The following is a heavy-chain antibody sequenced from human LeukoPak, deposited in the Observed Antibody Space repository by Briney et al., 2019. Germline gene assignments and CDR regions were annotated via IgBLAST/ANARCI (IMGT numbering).Heavy chain of an antibody. D-gene: IGHD5-18*01. CDR1: GFTFSTYN. Sequence: GGSLRLSCAASGFTFSTYNMTWVGQAPGKGLEWVSSISSSSNYIYYAVSLKGRFTISRDNAKNSLYLQMNSLRAEDTAVYYCASNSYGAFDYWGQGTLVTVSS. CDR3: ASNSYGAFDY. V-gene: IGHV3-21*01. CDR2: ISSSSNYI. J-gene: IGHJ4*02.